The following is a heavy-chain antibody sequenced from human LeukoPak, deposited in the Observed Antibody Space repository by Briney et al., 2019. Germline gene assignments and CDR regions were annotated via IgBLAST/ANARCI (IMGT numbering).Heavy chain of an antibody. CDR1: GFTFSSYW. CDR3: ARDVWPQGPVAGTGFDY. J-gene: IGHJ4*02. V-gene: IGHV3-7*01. Sequence: GGSLRLSCAASGFTFSSYWMSWVRQAPGKGLEWVANIKQDGSEKYYVDSVKGRFTISRDNAKNSLYLQMNSLRAEDTAVYYCARDVWPQGPVAGTGFDYWGQGTLVTASS. CDR2: IKQDGSEK. D-gene: IGHD6-19*01.